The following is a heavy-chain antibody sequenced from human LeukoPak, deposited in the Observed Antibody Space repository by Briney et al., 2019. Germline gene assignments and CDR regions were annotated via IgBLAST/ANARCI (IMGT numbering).Heavy chain of an antibody. Sequence: VASVKVSCKASGYTFTSDGISWVRQAPGQGLEWMGWISAYNGNTNYAQKLQGRVTMTTDTSTSTAYMELRSLRSDDTAVYYCARRTTVTTLYYYYGMDVWGQGTTVTVSS. D-gene: IGHD4-17*01. J-gene: IGHJ6*02. CDR3: ARRTTVTTLYYYYGMDV. CDR1: GYTFTSDG. V-gene: IGHV1-18*01. CDR2: ISAYNGNT.